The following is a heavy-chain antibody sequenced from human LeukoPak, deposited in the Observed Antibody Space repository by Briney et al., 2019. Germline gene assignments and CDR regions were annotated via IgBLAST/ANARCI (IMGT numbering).Heavy chain of an antibody. V-gene: IGHV1-69*13. Sequence: ASVKVSCKASGGTFSSHTFNWVRQAPGQGLEWMGGIIPIYATANYAQNFQGRVTITADESTSTAYMELSSLRSEDTAVYYCARGGYYYDSSGYYFGYWGQGTLVTVSS. CDR3: ARGGYYYDSSGYYFGY. CDR1: GGTFSSHT. J-gene: IGHJ4*02. D-gene: IGHD3-22*01. CDR2: IIPIYATA.